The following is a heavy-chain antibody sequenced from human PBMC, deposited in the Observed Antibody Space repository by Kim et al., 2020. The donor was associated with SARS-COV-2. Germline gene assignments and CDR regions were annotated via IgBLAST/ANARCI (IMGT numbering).Heavy chain of an antibody. V-gene: IGHV3-33*01. J-gene: IGHJ3*02. CDR2: IWYDGSNK. Sequence: GGSLRLSCAASGFTFSSYGMHWVRQAPGKGLEWVAVIWYDGSNKYYADSVKGRFTISRDNSKNTLYLQMNSLRAEDTAVYYCARGPVFCSSTSCYMSAFDIWGQGTMVTVSS. CDR3: ARGPVFCSSTSCYMSAFDI. CDR1: GFTFSSYG. D-gene: IGHD2-2*02.